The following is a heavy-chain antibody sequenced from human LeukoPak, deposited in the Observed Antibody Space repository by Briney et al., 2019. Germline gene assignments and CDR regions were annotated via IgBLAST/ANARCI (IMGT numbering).Heavy chain of an antibody. D-gene: IGHD2-15*01. J-gene: IGHJ3*02. CDR1: GFTFSSYA. V-gene: IGHV3-30-3*01. CDR3: ARGDYEDIVVVVAATKLRDAFDI. CDR2: ISYDGSNK. Sequence: PGGSLRLSCAASGFTFSSYAMHWVRQAPGKGPEWVAVISYDGSNKYYADSVKGRFTISRDNSRNTLYLQMNSLRAEDTAVYYCARGDYEDIVVVVAATKLRDAFDIWGQGTMVTVSS.